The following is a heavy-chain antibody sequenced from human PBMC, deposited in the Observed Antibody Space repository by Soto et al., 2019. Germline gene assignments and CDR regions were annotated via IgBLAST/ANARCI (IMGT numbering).Heavy chain of an antibody. CDR1: GYTFNSYY. CDR2: INPSSGST. D-gene: IGHD3-10*01. J-gene: IGHJ1*01. CDR3: ARDQARSASPPHH. Sequence: AAVKVSCKASGYTFNSYYMHWVRQAPGQGLEWMGIINPSSGSTSYGQKFQGRVTMTRDTSTSTVYMQLSSLRSEDTAVYYCARDQARSASPPHHWGQGTLVNV. V-gene: IGHV1-46*02.